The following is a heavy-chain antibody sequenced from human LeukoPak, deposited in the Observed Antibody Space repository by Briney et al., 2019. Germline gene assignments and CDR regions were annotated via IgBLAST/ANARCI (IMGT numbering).Heavy chain of an antibody. J-gene: IGHJ4*02. D-gene: IGHD1/OR15-1a*01. CDR2: IYYSGNP. CDR1: GGSIISSSYY. V-gene: IGHV4-39*01. CDR3: ARHENGDNYLDN. Sequence: SETLSLTCTVSGGSIISSSYYWGWIRQPPGRGLEWIGNIYYSGNPYYNPSLKSRVTISVDTSKNQFSLKLSSVTAADTAVYYCARHENGDNYLDNWGQGTLVSVSA.